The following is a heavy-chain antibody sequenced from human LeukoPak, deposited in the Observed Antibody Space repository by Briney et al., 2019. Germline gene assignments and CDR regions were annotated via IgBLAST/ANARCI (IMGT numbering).Heavy chain of an antibody. J-gene: IGHJ4*02. Sequence: PGGSLRPSCAASGFTFSSYWMSWVRQAPGKGLEWVANMDLDGSEKYYVDSVKGRFTISRDNAKNSLYLQMNSLRAEDTAVYYCAREDHSKYEYWGQGTLVTVSS. CDR1: GFTFSSYW. CDR2: MDLDGSEK. D-gene: IGHD4-11*01. CDR3: AREDHSKYEY. V-gene: IGHV3-7*01.